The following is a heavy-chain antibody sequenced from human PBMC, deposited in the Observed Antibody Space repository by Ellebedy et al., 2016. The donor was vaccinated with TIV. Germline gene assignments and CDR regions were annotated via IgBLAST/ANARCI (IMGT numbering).Heavy chain of an antibody. CDR1: GFTFSNFW. CDR3: GRGGTYAVY. V-gene: IGHV3-74*01. D-gene: IGHD1-26*01. Sequence: PGGSLRLSCAASGFTFSNFWMHWVRKVPGKGLVWVSRISDDGSSTSYADSVKGRFTISRDNAKNTLYLQMNSLRAEDTAVYYCGRGGTYAVYWGQGTLVTVSS. J-gene: IGHJ4*02. CDR2: ISDDGSST.